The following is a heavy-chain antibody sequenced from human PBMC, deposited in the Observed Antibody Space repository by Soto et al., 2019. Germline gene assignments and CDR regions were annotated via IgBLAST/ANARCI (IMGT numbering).Heavy chain of an antibody. CDR2: ITPYNGNT. J-gene: IGHJ4*02. V-gene: IGHV1-18*01. Sequence: ASVKVSCKASGYTFTTSGISWVRQAPGQGLEWMGWITPYNGNTNYIQKLQGRVTMTTDTSTSTAYMELRSLRSDDTAVYYCARLDYDRTGAFDYWGQGTLVTVSS. D-gene: IGHD3-22*01. CDR3: ARLDYDRTGAFDY. CDR1: GYTFTTSG.